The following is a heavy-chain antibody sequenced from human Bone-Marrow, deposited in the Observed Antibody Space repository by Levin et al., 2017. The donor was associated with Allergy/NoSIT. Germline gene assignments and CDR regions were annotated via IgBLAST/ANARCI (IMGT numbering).Heavy chain of an antibody. J-gene: IGHJ6*03. V-gene: IGHV4-59*01. D-gene: IGHD2-2*01. Sequence: PSETLSLTCTVSGGSISSYYWSWIRQPPGKGLEWIGYIYYSGSTNYNPSLKSRVTISVDTSKNQFSLKLSSVTAADTAVYYCARDTLDVVVPAASGPRYYYYYMDVWGKGTTVTVSS. CDR2: IYYSGST. CDR3: ARDTLDVVVPAASGPRYYYYYMDV. CDR1: GGSISSYY.